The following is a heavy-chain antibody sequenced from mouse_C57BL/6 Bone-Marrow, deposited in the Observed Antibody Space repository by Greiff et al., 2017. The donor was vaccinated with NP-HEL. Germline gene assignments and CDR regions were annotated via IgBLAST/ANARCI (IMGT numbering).Heavy chain of an antibody. J-gene: IGHJ1*03. CDR3: KRDGFITTVVARYFDV. CDR1: GFTFSSYA. D-gene: IGHD1-1*01. CDR2: ISSGGDYI. Sequence: EVKLVESGEGLVKPGGSLKLSCAASGFTFSSYAMSWVRQTPEKRLEWVAYISSGGDYIYYADPVKGRFTISRDNARNTLYRQMSSLKYEDTAMYYCKRDGFITTVVARYFDVWGTGTTVTVSS. V-gene: IGHV5-9-1*02.